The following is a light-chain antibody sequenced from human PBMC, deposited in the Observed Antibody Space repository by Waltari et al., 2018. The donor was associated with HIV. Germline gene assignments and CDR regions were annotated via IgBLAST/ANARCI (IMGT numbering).Light chain of an antibody. Sequence: QSALTQPASVSGSPGQSITFPCPGTSIDVGSFNLVSWYQQHPGKAPKLTIYEVSKRPSGVSNRFHGSKSGNTASLTISGLQAEDEADYYCCSYAGTSTYVAFGGGTKLTVL. CDR3: CSYAGTSTYVA. J-gene: IGLJ2*01. V-gene: IGLV2-23*02. CDR1: SIDVGSFNL. CDR2: EVS.